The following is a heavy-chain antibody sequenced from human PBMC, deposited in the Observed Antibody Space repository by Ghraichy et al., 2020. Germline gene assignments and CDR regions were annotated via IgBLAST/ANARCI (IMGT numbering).Heavy chain of an antibody. D-gene: IGHD2-21*02. J-gene: IGHJ4*02. V-gene: IGHV3-23*01. Sequence: LSLTCAASGFTFSSYTMSWVRQAPGKGLEWVSAISNSGGSTYYADSVKGRFTISSDNSKNTLYLQMNSLRAEDTAVYYCAKSKPEGGDDYWGQGTVVTVSS. CDR3: AKSKPEGGDDY. CDR2: ISNSGGST. CDR1: GFTFSSYT.